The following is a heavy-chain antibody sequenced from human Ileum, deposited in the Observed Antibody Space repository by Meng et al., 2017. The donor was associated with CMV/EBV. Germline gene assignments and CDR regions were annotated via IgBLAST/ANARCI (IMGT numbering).Heavy chain of an antibody. J-gene: IGHJ4*02. CDR3: ARGVEYSSSSGEEFDY. D-gene: IGHD6-6*01. CDR1: GSISSGGYY. Sequence: GSISSGGYYWSWIRQHPGKGLEWIGYIYYSGSTHYNPSLKSRVTISVDTSKNQFSLKLSSVTAADTAVYYCARGVEYSSSSGEEFDYWGQGTLVTVSS. CDR2: IYYSGST. V-gene: IGHV4-31*02.